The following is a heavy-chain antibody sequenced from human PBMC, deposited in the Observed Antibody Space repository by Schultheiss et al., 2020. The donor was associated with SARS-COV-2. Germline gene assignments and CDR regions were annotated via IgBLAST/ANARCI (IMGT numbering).Heavy chain of an antibody. J-gene: IGHJ6*02. CDR2: INHSGST. V-gene: IGHV4-34*01. CDR1: GGSISSYY. D-gene: IGHD3-3*01. Sequence: ESLKISCTVSGGSISSYYWSWIRQPPGKGLEWIGEINHSGSTNYNPSLKSRVTISVDTSKNQFSLKLSSVTAADTAVYYCARDSPFTYDFWTGYSGSFYYYGMDVWGQGTTVTVSS. CDR3: ARDSPFTYDFWTGYSGSFYYYGMDV.